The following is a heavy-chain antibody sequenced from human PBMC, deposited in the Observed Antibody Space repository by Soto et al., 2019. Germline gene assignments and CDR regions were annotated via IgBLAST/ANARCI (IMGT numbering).Heavy chain of an antibody. CDR1: GYSFTTYG. V-gene: IGHV1-18*04. D-gene: IGHD4-17*01. J-gene: IGHJ5*02. CDR3: ARELTVTTLGRWFDP. CDR2: ITTHNGKT. Sequence: ASVKVSCKASGYSFTTYGITWVRQAPGEGLEWMGWITTHNGKTEYAQAYQGRVTMTTDTSSNTAYMELRGLRSDDTAVYYCARELTVTTLGRWFDPWGQGTRVTVSA.